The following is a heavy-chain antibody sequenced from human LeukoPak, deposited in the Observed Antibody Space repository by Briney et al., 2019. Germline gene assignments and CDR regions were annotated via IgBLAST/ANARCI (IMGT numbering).Heavy chain of an antibody. CDR3: ARGPKTDIVVVPAATFLDY. Sequence: PSETLSLTCAVYGGSFSGYYWSWIRQPPGKGLEWIGEINHSGGTNYNPSLKSRVTISVDTSKNQFSLKLSSVTAADTAVYYCARGPKTDIVVVPAATFLDYWGQGTLVTVSS. CDR2: INHSGGT. D-gene: IGHD2-2*01. CDR1: GGSFSGYY. J-gene: IGHJ4*02. V-gene: IGHV4-34*01.